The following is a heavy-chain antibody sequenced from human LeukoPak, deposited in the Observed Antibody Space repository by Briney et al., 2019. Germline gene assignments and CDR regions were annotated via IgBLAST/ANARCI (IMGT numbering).Heavy chain of an antibody. Sequence: PSETLSLTCAVYGGSFSGYYWSWIRQPPGKGLEWLGEINHSGSTNYNPSLKSRVTISVDTSKNQFSLKLSSVTAADPAVYYCARGSNFWSGYYRGYYYYMDVWGKGTTVTVSS. CDR3: ARGSNFWSGYYRGYYYYMDV. CDR2: INHSGST. V-gene: IGHV4-34*01. J-gene: IGHJ6*03. CDR1: GGSFSGYY. D-gene: IGHD3-3*01.